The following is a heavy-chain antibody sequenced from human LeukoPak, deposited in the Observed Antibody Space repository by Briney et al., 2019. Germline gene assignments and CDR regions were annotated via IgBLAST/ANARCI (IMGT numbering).Heavy chain of an antibody. J-gene: IGHJ4*02. D-gene: IGHD2/OR15-2a*01. CDR3: ARDNRGRTLFFDY. CDR1: GGSISSYY. CDR2: IYYSGST. Sequence: SETLSLTCTVSGGSISSYYWSWIRQPPGKGLEWIGYIYYSGSTNYNPSLKSRVTISVDTSKNQFSLKLTSVTAADTAVYYCARDNRGRTLFFDYWGQGTLVTVSS. V-gene: IGHV4-59*12.